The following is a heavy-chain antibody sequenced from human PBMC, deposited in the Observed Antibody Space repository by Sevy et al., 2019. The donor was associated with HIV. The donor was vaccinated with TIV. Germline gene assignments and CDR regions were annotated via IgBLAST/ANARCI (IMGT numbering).Heavy chain of an antibody. V-gene: IGHV3-7*01. CDR2: IKQDGSAK. Sequence: GGSLRLSCAASRFTFSNFWMTWVRQAPGKGLEWVANIKQDGSAKYYVDSVRGRFTISRDNAKNSLYLQMNSLRAEDTAVYYCARWRTAITAFDIWGQGTMVTVSS. J-gene: IGHJ3*02. CDR3: ARWRTAITAFDI. CDR1: RFTFSNFW. D-gene: IGHD5-18*01.